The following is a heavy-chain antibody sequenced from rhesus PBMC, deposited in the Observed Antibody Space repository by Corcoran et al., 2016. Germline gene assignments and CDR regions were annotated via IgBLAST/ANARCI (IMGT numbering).Heavy chain of an antibody. Sequence: EVQLVESGGGLAKPGGSLRLSCAASGFTFSRYWMHLVRQPPGKGLEWISAIDKGGGSTYYADSVNGRFTIYRDKSKNTLSLQMNSLRAEDTAVYYCAKGAIVAFDFWGQGLRVTVSS. CDR3: AKGAIVAFDF. CDR1: GFTFSRYW. J-gene: IGHJ3*01. CDR2: IDKGGGST. D-gene: IGHD3-16*01. V-gene: IGHV3S42*01.